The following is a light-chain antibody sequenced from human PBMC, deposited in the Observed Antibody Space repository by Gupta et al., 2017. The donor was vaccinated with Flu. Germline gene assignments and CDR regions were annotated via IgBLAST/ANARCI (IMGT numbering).Light chain of an antibody. CDR1: DIESKT. Sequence: SVLTQPPSVSVAPGQTARINCGGNDIESKTVHWYQQKPGQAPVLVVYEDNNRPSGIPERFSGSNSGNTATLTISRVEAGDEADYYCQVWDSSSDHWVFGGGTKLTVL. J-gene: IGLJ3*02. V-gene: IGLV3-21*02. CDR3: QVWDSSSDHWV. CDR2: EDN.